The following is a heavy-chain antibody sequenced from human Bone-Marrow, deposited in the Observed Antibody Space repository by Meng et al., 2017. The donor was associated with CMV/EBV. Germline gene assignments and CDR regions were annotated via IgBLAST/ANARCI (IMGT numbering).Heavy chain of an antibody. D-gene: IGHD2-2*02. CDR1: GYTFTGYY. J-gene: IGHJ4*02. V-gene: IGHV1-2*02. Sequence: ASVKVSCKASGYTFTGYYIHWVRQAPGQGLEWMGWINPDSGGTNYAQKFQGRVTMTRDTSISTAYMELSRLRSDDTAVYYCARSIYGGYCSSTSCYNLLDYWGQGTLVTVSS. CDR3: ARSIYGGYCSSTSCYNLLDY. CDR2: INPDSGGT.